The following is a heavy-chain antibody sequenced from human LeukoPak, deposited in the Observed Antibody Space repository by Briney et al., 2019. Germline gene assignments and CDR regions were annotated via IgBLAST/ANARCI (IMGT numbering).Heavy chain of an antibody. CDR3: AKDMD. CDR2: ISWNSGSR. J-gene: IGHJ4*02. V-gene: IGHV3-9*01. CDR1: GFTFPDYA. Sequence: GGSLRLSCVASGFTFPDYAMHWVRQPPGKGLEWVSGISWNSGSRGYADSVKGRFTISRDNAKNSLYLQMNSLRVEDTALYYCAKDMDWGQGTLVTVSS.